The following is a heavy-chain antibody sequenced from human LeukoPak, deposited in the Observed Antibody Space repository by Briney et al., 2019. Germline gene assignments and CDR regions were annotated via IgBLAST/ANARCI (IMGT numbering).Heavy chain of an antibody. CDR1: GFTFTSSA. D-gene: IGHD7-27*01. CDR2: IVVGSGNT. CDR3: AADSVGWGFGY. J-gene: IGHJ4*02. V-gene: IGHV1-58*01. Sequence: VASVKVSCKASGFTFTSSAVQWVGQARGQRLEWIGWIVVGSGNTNYAQKFQERVTITRDMSTSTAYMELSSLRSEDTAVYYCAADSVGWGFGYWGQGTLVTVSS.